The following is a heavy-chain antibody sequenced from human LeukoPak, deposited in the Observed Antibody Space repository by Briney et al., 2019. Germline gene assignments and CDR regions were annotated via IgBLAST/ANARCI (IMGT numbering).Heavy chain of an antibody. J-gene: IGHJ4*02. D-gene: IGHD2-2*01. CDR2: IRYDGNNR. Sequence: GGSLRLSCAASGFSFSTCGMHWVRQAPGKGLEWVAFIRYDGNNRFYADSVRGRITISRDNSKNTLYVQLSSLRPEDTAVYYCARDCPSTSCYLGTGFDYWGQGTLVTVSS. CDR3: ARDCPSTSCYLGTGFDY. V-gene: IGHV3-30*02. CDR1: GFSFSTCG.